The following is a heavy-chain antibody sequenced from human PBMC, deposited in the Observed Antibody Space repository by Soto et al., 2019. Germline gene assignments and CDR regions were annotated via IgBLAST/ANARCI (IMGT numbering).Heavy chain of an antibody. CDR3: ARCRDIGVVPAAFSNWFDP. CDR1: GCTFSSYA. J-gene: IGHJ5*02. Sequence: QVQLVQSGAEVKKPGSSVKVSCKASGCTFSSYAISWVRQAPGQGLEWMGGIIPIFGTANYAQKLQGRVTITADQSTRKAYMELSSLGSEDTAVDYCARCRDIGVVPAAFSNWFDPRGQGTLVTGSS. V-gene: IGHV1-69*01. CDR2: IIPIFGTA. D-gene: IGHD2-2*01.